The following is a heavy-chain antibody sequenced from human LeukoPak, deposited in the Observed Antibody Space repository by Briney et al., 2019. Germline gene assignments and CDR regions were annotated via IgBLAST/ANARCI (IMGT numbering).Heavy chain of an antibody. CDR1: GFTFSNYW. CDR3: ARDAGTVVTGEAFDI. Sequence: GGSLRLSCEGSGFTFSNYWMTWVRQAPEKGLEWVANIKPSGSEKHYADSVEGRFTISRDNAKNSLYLQMNSLRAEDTAVYYCARDAGTVVTGEAFDIWGQGTMVTVSS. D-gene: IGHD4-23*01. V-gene: IGHV3-7*01. J-gene: IGHJ3*02. CDR2: IKPSGSEK.